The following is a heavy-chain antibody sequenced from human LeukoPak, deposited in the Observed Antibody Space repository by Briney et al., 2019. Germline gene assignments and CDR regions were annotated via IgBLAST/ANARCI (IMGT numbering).Heavy chain of an antibody. V-gene: IGHV3-7*03. CDR2: IKQDSSKK. CDR3: AGRVTGYSSGYVY. CDR1: GFPFSSYW. D-gene: IGHD5-18*01. Sequence: SGGSLRLSCVASGFPFSSYWMTWVRQAPGKGLEWVANIKQDSSKKSYVDSVKGRFTISRDNAKNSLYLQMNNLRAEDTAVYYCAGRVTGYSSGYVYWGQGTLVTVSS. J-gene: IGHJ4*02.